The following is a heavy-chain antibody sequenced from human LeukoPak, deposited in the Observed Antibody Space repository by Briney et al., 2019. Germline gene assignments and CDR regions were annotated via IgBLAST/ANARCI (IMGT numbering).Heavy chain of an antibody. CDR2: IDHSGST. V-gene: IGHV4-34*01. CDR3: ARVYVTVVRGRWFDP. CDR1: GGPLSGYS. Sequence: SETLSLTCAVYGGPLSGYSWTWIRQPPGKGLEWIGEIDHSGSTNYNASLTSRVIISADTSQNQFSLKLTSVTVADTAVYYCARVYVTVVRGRWFDPWGQGTLVTVSS. D-gene: IGHD3-10*01. J-gene: IGHJ5*02.